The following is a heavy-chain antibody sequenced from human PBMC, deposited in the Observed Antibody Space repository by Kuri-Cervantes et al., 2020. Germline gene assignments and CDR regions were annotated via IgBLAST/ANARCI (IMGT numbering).Heavy chain of an antibody. CDR3: ARRVPTSGWYDIRRRNWFDP. J-gene: IGHJ5*02. D-gene: IGHD6-19*01. Sequence: ASVKVSCKASGGTFSSYAISWVRQAPGQGLEWMGWMNPNSGNTGYAQKFQGRVTMTRNTSISTAYMELSSLRSEDTAVYYCARRVPTSGWYDIRRRNWFDPWGQGTLVTVSS. CDR1: GGTFSSYA. V-gene: IGHV1-8*02. CDR2: MNPNSGNT.